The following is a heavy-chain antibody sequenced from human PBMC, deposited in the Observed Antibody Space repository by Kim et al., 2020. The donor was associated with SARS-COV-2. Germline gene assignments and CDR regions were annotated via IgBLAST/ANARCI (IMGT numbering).Heavy chain of an antibody. J-gene: IGHJ6*02. V-gene: IGHV3-21*01. Sequence: GGSLRLSCAASGFTFSSYSMNWVRQAPGKGLEWVSSISSSSSYIYYADSVKGRFTISRDNAKNSLYLQMNSLRAEDTAVYYCAREDPGDDYGDYKSGVPYYYYYGMDVWGQGTTVTVSS. D-gene: IGHD4-17*01. CDR3: AREDPGDDYGDYKSGVPYYYYYGMDV. CDR2: ISSSSSYI. CDR1: GFTFSSYS.